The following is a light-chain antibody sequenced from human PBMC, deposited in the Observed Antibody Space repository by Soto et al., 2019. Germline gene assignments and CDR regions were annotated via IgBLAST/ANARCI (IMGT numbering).Light chain of an antibody. V-gene: IGKV3-20*01. CDR1: QSISNNY. Sequence: EIVLTQSPGTLSLSPGERATLSCRASQSISNNYLAWYQQQPGQAPRLLIHGASSRATDIPDTFSGSGSGTDFTLTISILDHEDFAVYYCQQYGSSPITFGQGTRLDI. CDR3: QQYGSSPIT. CDR2: GAS. J-gene: IGKJ5*01.